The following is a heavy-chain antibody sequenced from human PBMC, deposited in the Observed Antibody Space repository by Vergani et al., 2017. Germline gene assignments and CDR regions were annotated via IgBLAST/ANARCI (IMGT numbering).Heavy chain of an antibody. Sequence: QESGPGLVKPSETLSLTCAVSGSSISSGYYWGWIRQPPGKALEWLALIYWDDDKRYSPSLKSRLTITKDTSKKQVVLTMTNMDPVDTATYYCAHSGSSGWYEVPERHYYYYGMDVWGQGTTVTVSS. CDR3: AHSGSSGWYEVPERHYYYYGMDV. D-gene: IGHD6-19*01. CDR1: GSSISSGYY. J-gene: IGHJ6*02. V-gene: IGHV2-5*02. CDR2: IYWDDDK.